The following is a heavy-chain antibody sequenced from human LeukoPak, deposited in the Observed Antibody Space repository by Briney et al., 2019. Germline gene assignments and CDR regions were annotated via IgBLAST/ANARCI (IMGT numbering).Heavy chain of an antibody. Sequence: SETLSLTCAVYGGSFSGYYWSWIRQPPGKGLEWIGEINHSGSTNYNPSLKSRVTISVDTSKNQFSLKLSSVTAADTAVYYCASYGDYNWFDPGGKGTLVTVSS. V-gene: IGHV4-34*01. CDR3: ASYGDYNWFDP. CDR2: INHSGST. D-gene: IGHD4-17*01. J-gene: IGHJ5*02. CDR1: GGSFSGYY.